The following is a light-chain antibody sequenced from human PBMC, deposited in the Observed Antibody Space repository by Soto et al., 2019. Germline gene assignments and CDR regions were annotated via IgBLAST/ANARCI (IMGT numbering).Light chain of an antibody. V-gene: IGLV1-51*01. Sequence: QSVLTQPPSVSAAPGQKVTISCSGSSSNIGNNYVSWYQQLPGTAPKLLIYDNNNRPSGIPDRFSGSKSGTSATLGITGLQTGDEADYYCGTWDSSLSAGVFGGGTKSPS. CDR1: SSNIGNNY. J-gene: IGLJ3*02. CDR2: DNN. CDR3: GTWDSSLSAGV.